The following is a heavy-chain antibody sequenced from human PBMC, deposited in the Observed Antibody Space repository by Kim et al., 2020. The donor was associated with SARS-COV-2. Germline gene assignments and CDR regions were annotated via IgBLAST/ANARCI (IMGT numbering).Heavy chain of an antibody. CDR2: ISAQTGDA. CDR1: GYTFTDYR. D-gene: IGHD3-16*01. CDR3: ARGDNYGD. V-gene: IGHV1-18*01. J-gene: IGHJ4*02. Sequence: ASVKVSCKTSGYTFTDYRISWVRQAPGQGLEWVGWISAQTGDADYAPKLQGRVTMTTDTSTTTAYLKLSSLRSDDSAVYYCARGDNYGDWGQGTLVTVSS.